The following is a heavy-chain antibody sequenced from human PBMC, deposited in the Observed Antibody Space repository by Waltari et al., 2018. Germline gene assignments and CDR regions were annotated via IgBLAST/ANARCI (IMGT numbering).Heavy chain of an antibody. CDR1: GFTVSSNY. D-gene: IGHD5-18*01. CDR3: ANSDTDMVGADY. CDR2: IYSGGST. J-gene: IGHJ4*02. V-gene: IGHV3-53*01. Sequence: EVQLVESGGGLIQPGGSLRLSCAASGFTVSSNYMSWVRQAPGKGLEWVSVIYSGGSTYYADSVKCRFTISRDNSKNTLYLQMNSLRAEDTAVYYCANSDTDMVGADYWGQGTLVTVSS.